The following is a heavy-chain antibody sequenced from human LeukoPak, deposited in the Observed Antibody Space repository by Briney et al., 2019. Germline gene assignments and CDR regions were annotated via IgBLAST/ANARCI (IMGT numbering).Heavy chain of an antibody. CDR3: ATEARGAAAGTYDY. CDR1: GFSFRSYG. Sequence: GGSLRPSCAASGFSFRSYGMHWVRQAPGKGLEWMGGFDPEDGEIIYAQKFQGRVTMTEDTSTDTAYMELSSLRSEDTAVYYCATEARGAAAGTYDYWGQGTLVTVSS. V-gene: IGHV1-24*01. D-gene: IGHD6-13*01. CDR2: FDPEDGEI. J-gene: IGHJ4*02.